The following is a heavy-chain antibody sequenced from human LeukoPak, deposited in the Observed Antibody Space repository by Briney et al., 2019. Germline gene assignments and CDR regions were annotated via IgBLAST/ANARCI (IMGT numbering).Heavy chain of an antibody. CDR3: ARENTAMAYFDY. Sequence: GGSLRLSCAASGFTVSSNYMSWVRQAPGKGLEGVSVIYSGGSTYYADSVKGRFTISRDNSKNTLYLQMNSLRAEDTAVYCCARENTAMAYFDYWGQGTLVTVSS. D-gene: IGHD5-18*01. CDR1: GFTVSSNY. CDR2: IYSGGST. V-gene: IGHV3-53*01. J-gene: IGHJ4*02.